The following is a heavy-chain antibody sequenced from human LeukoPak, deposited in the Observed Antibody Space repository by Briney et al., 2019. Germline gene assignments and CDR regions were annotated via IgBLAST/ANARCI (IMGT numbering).Heavy chain of an antibody. CDR1: GYSFTNYW. V-gene: IGHV5-51*01. J-gene: IGHJ4*02. CDR3: ARPPGYTSGWYAY. CDR2: IYPGDSDT. Sequence: PGESLKISCKGSGYSFTNYWIGWVRQMPGRGLEWMGVIYPGDSDTRYSPSFQGQVTISADKSISTAYLQWSSLKASDTAMYYCARPPGYTSGWYAYWGQGTLVTVSS. D-gene: IGHD6-19*01.